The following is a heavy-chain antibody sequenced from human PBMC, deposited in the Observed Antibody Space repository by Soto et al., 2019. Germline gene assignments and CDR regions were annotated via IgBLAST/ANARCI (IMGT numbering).Heavy chain of an antibody. V-gene: IGHV2-26*01. Sequence: QVTLRESGPVMVNPTETRTLTCTVSGFSLNNARMGVSWIRQPPGKALEWLAHIFSNDEKYYSTSLKSRLTISKDDSKNQVVLTMTNMDPVDTATYYCARALRDTTYYYGMDVWGQGNTVTVSS. CDR3: ARALRDTTYYYGMDV. D-gene: IGHD1-26*01. CDR1: GFSLNNARMG. CDR2: IFSNDEK. J-gene: IGHJ6*02.